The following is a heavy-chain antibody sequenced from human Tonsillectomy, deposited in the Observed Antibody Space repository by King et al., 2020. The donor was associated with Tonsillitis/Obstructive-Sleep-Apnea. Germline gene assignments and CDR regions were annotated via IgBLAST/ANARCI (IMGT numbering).Heavy chain of an antibody. D-gene: IGHD2-2*01. CDR3: ARGDIVVVPAAMVYYYYMDV. J-gene: IGHJ6*03. CDR1: GGSFRGYY. V-gene: IGHV4-34*01. Sequence: VQLQQWGAGLLKPSETLFLTCAVYGGSFRGYYWSWIRQPPGKGLEWIGEINHSGSTNYNPSLKSRVTISVYTSKNQFSLKLSSVTAADTALYYCARGDIVVVPAAMVYYYYMDVWGKGTTVTVSS. CDR2: INHSGST.